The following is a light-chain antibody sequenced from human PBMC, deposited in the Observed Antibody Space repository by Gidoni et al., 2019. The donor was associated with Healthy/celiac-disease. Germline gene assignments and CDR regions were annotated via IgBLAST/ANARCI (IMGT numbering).Light chain of an antibody. V-gene: IGKV3-15*01. J-gene: IGKJ4*01. CDR1: QSVSSN. CDR3: QKYNNWPPLT. Sequence: EIVMTQSPATLSVSPGERATLSCRASQSVSSNLAWYQQKPGQAPRILIYGTSTRATGIPARCSGSGSGAEFTLTISSLQSEDFAVYYCQKYNNWPPLTFGGGTKVEIK. CDR2: GTS.